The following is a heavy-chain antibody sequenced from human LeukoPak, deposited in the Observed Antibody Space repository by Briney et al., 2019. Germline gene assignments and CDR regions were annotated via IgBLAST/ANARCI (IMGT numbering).Heavy chain of an antibody. CDR2: ISRGGDT. D-gene: IGHD2-8*02. V-gene: IGHV3-53*01. J-gene: IGHJ6*02. Sequence: GGSLRLSCAASRFTVSSNYFIWVRQAPGKGLEWFSVISRGGDTYYAESVKGRFTISRDNSKNTLYLQMNNLRVEDTAVYYCARFYCTGDSDSCYAMDVWGQGTTVTVSS. CDR3: ARFYCTGDSDSCYAMDV. CDR1: RFTVSSNY.